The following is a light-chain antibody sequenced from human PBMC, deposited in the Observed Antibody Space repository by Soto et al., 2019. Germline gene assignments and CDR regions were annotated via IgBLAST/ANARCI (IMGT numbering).Light chain of an antibody. CDR2: GAS. V-gene: IGKV3-15*01. J-gene: IGKJ4*01. Sequence: EIVMTQSPATVSVSPGERATLSCRASQSISTNLACYQQKPGQAPRLLIFGASNRATAVPARFTASGSGTEFTLTIRSLQSEDFAFYYCQQYNTWPPLTFGGGTKVEI. CDR3: QQYNTWPPLT. CDR1: QSISTN.